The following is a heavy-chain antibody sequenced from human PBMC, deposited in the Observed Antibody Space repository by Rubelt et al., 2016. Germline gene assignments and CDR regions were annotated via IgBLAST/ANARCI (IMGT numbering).Heavy chain of an antibody. J-gene: IGHJ4*02. Sequence: QLQLQESGPGLVKPSETLSLTCTVSGGSISSSSYYWGWIRQPPGKGLEWIGSIYYSGSTYYNPSFKRRVTISVDTSKNHFSRKLSSVTAADTAVYYCARPRIAVAGTIDYWGQGTLVTVSS. V-gene: IGHV4-39*01. D-gene: IGHD6-19*01. CDR1: GGSISSSSYY. CDR2: IYYSGST. CDR3: ARPRIAVAGTIDY.